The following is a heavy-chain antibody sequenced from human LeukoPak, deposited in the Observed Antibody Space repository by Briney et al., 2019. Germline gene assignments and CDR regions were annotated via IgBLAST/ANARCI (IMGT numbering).Heavy chain of an antibody. CDR2: ISSSSSYI. J-gene: IGHJ4*02. CDR1: GFTFSDYY. V-gene: IGHV3-11*06. D-gene: IGHD6-19*01. CDR3: ARGNSGSNFDS. Sequence: GGSLRLSCAASGFTFSDYYMSWIRQAPGKGLEWVSSISSSSSYIYYADSVKGRFTISRDNAKNTLYLQMNSLRAEDTAVYYCARGNSGSNFDSWGQGSLVTVSS.